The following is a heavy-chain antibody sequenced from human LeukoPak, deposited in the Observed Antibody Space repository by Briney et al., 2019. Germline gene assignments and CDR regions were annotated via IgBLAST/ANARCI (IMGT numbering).Heavy chain of an antibody. J-gene: IGHJ4*02. V-gene: IGHV4-59*08. Sequence: SETLSLTCSVSGGSVSSYYWSWIRQSPGKGLEWIGYIHNSGRTYYNPSLKSRVTGFVDTSKNQVSLRLSSVTAADTAVYYCARHGTISSESYFDYWGQGALVTVSS. D-gene: IGHD1-14*01. CDR1: GGSVSSYY. CDR3: ARHGTISSESYFDY. CDR2: IHNSGRT.